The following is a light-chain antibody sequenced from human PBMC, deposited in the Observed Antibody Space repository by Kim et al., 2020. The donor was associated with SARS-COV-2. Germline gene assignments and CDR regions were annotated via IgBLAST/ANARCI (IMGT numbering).Light chain of an antibody. V-gene: IGLV2-14*03. CDR3: NSYTTRYTWV. CDR2: YVT. Sequence: QSALTQPASVSGSPGQSITISCSGTSNDIGAYNYVSWYQQHPGKAPKLIIYYVTDRPSGVSSRFSGSKSGNTAFLTISGLQAEDEADYYCNSYTTRYTWVFGGGTKVTVL. J-gene: IGLJ3*02. CDR1: SNDIGAYNY.